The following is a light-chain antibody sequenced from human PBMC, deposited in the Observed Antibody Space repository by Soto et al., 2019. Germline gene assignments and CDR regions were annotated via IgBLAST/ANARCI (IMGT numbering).Light chain of an antibody. V-gene: IGKV1-5*01. CDR1: QSIGTW. CDR2: DAS. J-gene: IGKJ5*01. CDR3: QEYNSYPVS. Sequence: DIQVTQSPATLSAFVGARVPISCRARQSIGTWLAWYQQKPGKAPKLLIYDASTLESGVPSRFSGSGSGTEFTLTISSLQPEDVATYYCQEYNSYPVSFGQGTRLEIK.